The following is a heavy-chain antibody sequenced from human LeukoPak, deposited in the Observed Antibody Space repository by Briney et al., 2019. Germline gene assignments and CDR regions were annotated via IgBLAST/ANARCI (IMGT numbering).Heavy chain of an antibody. Sequence: SETLPLTCTVSGGSISSSSYYWGWIRQPPGKGLEWIGSIYYSGSTYYNPSLKSRVTISVDTSKNQFSLKLSSVTAADTAVYYCASGHYDFWSGYSNVYYYMDVWGKGTTVTVS. CDR2: IYYSGST. CDR1: GGSISSSSYY. J-gene: IGHJ6*03. V-gene: IGHV4-39*07. D-gene: IGHD3-3*01. CDR3: ASGHYDFWSGYSNVYYYMDV.